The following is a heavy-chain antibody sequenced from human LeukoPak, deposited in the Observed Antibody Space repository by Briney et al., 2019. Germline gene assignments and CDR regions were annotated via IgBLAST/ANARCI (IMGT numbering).Heavy chain of an antibody. CDR1: GGSISSGSYY. CDR2: IYTSGST. D-gene: IGHD6-13*01. CDR3: ASVRSYSGSWYGQTSEYYFDY. V-gene: IGHV4-61*02. Sequence: SQTLSLTCTVSGGSISSGSYYWSWIRQPAGKGLEWIGRIYTSGSTNYNPSLKSRVTISVDTSKNQFSLKLSSVTAADTAVYYCASVRSYSGSWYGQTSEYYFDYWGQGTLVTVSS. J-gene: IGHJ4*02.